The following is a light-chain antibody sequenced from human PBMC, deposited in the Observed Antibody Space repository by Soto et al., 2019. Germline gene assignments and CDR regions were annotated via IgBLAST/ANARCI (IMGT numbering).Light chain of an antibody. CDR1: QSFSSNY. CDR3: HQYASSSRT. Sequence: EIVLTQSPGTLSSSPGERATLSCRASQSFSSNYLAWYQQKPGQAPRLLIYGASSRATGIPDRFSGSGSGTDFTLTISRLEPEDFAVYYCHQYASSSRTFGQGTKVEIK. CDR2: GAS. V-gene: IGKV3-20*01. J-gene: IGKJ1*01.